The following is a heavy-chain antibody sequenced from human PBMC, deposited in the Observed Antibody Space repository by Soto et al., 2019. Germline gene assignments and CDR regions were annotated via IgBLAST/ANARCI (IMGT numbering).Heavy chain of an antibody. D-gene: IGHD1-20*01. V-gene: IGHV1-69*13. CDR1: GGTFSSYA. J-gene: IGHJ6*02. CDR2: IIPIFGTA. CDR3: ARTRYNWNDDYYYYYGMDV. Sequence: SVKVSCKASGGTFSSYAISWVRQAPGQGLEWMGGIIPIFGTANYAQKFQGRVTITADESTSTAYMELSSLRSEDTAVCYCARTRYNWNDDYYYYYGMDVWGQGTTVTVSS.